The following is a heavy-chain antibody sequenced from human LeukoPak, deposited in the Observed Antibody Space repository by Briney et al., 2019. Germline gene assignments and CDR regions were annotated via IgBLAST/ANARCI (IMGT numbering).Heavy chain of an antibody. Sequence: YDGSDKYYADSVKGRFTISRDNSKNTLYLQMNSLRAEDTAVYYCARGSPCGWPEYYFDYWGQGTLVTVSS. CDR3: ARGSPCGWPEYYFDY. J-gene: IGHJ4*02. D-gene: IGHD6-19*01. CDR2: YDGSDK. V-gene: IGHV3-30-3*01.